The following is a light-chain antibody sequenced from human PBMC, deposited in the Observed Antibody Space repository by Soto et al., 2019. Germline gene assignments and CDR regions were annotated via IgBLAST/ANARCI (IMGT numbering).Light chain of an antibody. V-gene: IGKV3-15*01. Sequence: EIVMTQSPATLSVSPGERATLSCRASQTVSSNLAWYQQKPGQAPRLLIYAASTRATGIPGRFSGSGSGTEFALTISSLQSEDLAIYYCQQYTSWSSITFGQGTRLDMK. CDR2: AAS. J-gene: IGKJ5*01. CDR3: QQYTSWSSIT. CDR1: QTVSSN.